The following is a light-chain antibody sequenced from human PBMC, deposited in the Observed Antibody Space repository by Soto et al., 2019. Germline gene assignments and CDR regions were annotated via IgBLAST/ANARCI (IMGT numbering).Light chain of an antibody. Sequence: DVVMTQSPLSLSVIPGQPASISCRSSQSPVTSDGNTYLNWFHQRPGQSPRRLIYKISNRDSGDPDRFIGSGSGTEFTLKMSRVEAEDVGIYYCMQGTSWPYTFGQGTKLEI. CDR1: QSPVTSDGNTY. CDR3: MQGTSWPYT. J-gene: IGKJ2*01. V-gene: IGKV2-30*01. CDR2: KIS.